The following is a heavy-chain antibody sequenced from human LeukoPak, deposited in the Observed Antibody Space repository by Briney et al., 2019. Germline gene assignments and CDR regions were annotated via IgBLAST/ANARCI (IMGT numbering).Heavy chain of an antibody. CDR2: ITTSDGNT. D-gene: IGHD7-27*01. V-gene: IGHV3-23*01. CDR1: GFTFSSYT. Sequence: GGSLRLSCAASGFTFSSYTMSWVRQAPGKGLEWVSTITTSDGNTYYADSVKGRFTVSRDNSKNTLYLQMTSLRAEDTAVYYCAKDGGLWVSAHWGDSWGRGTLVTVSS. CDR3: AKDGGLWVSAHWGDS. J-gene: IGHJ4*02.